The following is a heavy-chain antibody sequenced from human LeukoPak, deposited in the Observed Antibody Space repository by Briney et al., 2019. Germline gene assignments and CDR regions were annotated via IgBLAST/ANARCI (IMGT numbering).Heavy chain of an antibody. CDR2: IVVGSGNT. CDR1: GFTFTSSA. V-gene: IGHV1-58*02. Sequence: SVKVSCKASGFTFTSSAMQWVRQARGQRLEWIGWIVVGSGNTNYAQKFQERVTITRDMSTSTAYMELSSLRSEDTAVYYCARETDFWSGYSRGYFDYWGQGTQVTVSS. D-gene: IGHD3-3*01. J-gene: IGHJ4*02. CDR3: ARETDFWSGYSRGYFDY.